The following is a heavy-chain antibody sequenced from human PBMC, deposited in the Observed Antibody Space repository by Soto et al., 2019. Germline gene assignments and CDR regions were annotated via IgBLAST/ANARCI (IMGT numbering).Heavy chain of an antibody. Sequence: QLQLQESGSGLVKPSQTLSLTCAVSGGSISSGGYSWSWIRQPPGKGLEWIGYIYHSGNTYYNPSVXSXXTISVDRSKHQFSLTLGSVTAADKAVDYCARVSGTWGQGTLVTVSS. CDR1: GGSISSGGYS. CDR2: IYHSGNT. CDR3: ARVSGT. D-gene: IGHD1-26*01. V-gene: IGHV4-30-2*01. J-gene: IGHJ5*02.